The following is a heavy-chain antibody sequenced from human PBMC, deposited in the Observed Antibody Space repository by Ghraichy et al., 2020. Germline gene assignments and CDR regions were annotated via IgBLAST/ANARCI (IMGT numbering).Heavy chain of an antibody. CDR2: ISYDGSNK. D-gene: IGHD3-10*01. CDR1: GFTFSSYA. CDR3: ARVANLLLWFGELKA. J-gene: IGHJ3*01. V-gene: IGHV3-30*04. Sequence: GGSLRLSCAASGFTFSSYAMHWVRQAPGKGLEWVAVISYDGSNKYYADSVKGRFTISRDNSKNTLYLQMNSLRAVDTAVYYCARVANLLLWFGELKAWGQGTMVTVSS.